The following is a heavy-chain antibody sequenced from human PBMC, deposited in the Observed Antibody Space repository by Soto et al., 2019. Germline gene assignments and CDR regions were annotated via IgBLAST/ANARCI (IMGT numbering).Heavy chain of an antibody. CDR1: GGSVSSGSYY. Sequence: PSETLSLNCTVSGGSVSSGSYYWTWIRQPPGKGLEWLGYIYYSGTTNYNPPLKSRITISVDTSGNQCSLKLSSVTAADTAVYFCARTYCTITACQAHGIDVWGQGTTVTVSS. D-gene: IGHD5-12*01. J-gene: IGHJ6*02. V-gene: IGHV4-61*01. CDR2: IYYSGTT. CDR3: ARTYCTITACQAHGIDV.